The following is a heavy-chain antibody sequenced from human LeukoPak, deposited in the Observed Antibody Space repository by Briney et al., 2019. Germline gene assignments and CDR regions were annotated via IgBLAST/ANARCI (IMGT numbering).Heavy chain of an antibody. Sequence: GGSLRLSCAASGFDFSDYTMNWVRQAPGKGLEWVASVAGDSHYIYYPDSVRGRFTISRDNAENSLYLQMNSLRAEDTAVYYCARSRRARHCPDFEYWGQGTLVTVSS. CDR3: ARSRRARHCPDFEY. CDR1: GFDFSDYT. J-gene: IGHJ4*02. CDR2: VAGDSHYI. V-gene: IGHV3-21*01.